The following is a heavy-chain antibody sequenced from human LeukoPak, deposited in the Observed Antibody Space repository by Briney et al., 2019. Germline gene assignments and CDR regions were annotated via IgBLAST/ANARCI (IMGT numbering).Heavy chain of an antibody. Sequence: GESLKISCKGSGYSFTNYWIGWVRQMPGKGLEWMGIIYPGDSDTRYSPSFQGQVTISADKSITPAFLQWSSLNASDTANYSSASAYCGGDCYSAAFDIWGEGTMVTASS. CDR1: GYSFTNYW. CDR2: IYPGDSDT. D-gene: IGHD2-21*01. J-gene: IGHJ3*02. V-gene: IGHV5-51*01. CDR3: ASAYCGGDCYSAAFDI.